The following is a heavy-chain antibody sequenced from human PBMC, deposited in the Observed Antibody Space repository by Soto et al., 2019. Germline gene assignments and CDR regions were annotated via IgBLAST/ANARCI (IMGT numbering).Heavy chain of an antibody. CDR3: AHRKTTITVATYFDL. D-gene: IGHD6-19*01. J-gene: IGHJ4*02. V-gene: IGHV2-5*02. Sequence: QITLKESGPTLVKPTQTLTLTCTFSGFSVTNNGEGVGWIRQPPGKALEWLATLYWDGDKRYSPSLRKRASVSTDTSKSQVVLTMTDMGPEDTGTYFCAHRKTTITVATYFDLWGQGILVTVS. CDR1: GFSVTNNGEG. CDR2: LYWDGDK.